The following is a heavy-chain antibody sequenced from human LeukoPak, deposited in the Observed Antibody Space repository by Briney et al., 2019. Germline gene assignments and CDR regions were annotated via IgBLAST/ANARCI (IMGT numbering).Heavy chain of an antibody. CDR2: IYYSGST. CDR3: ARLVATKGDFDY. J-gene: IGHJ4*02. Sequence: PSETLSLTCTVSGGSISSYYWSWIRQPPGKGLEWIGYIYYSGSTNYNPSLKSRVTISVDTSKSQFSLKLSSVTAADTAVYYCARLVATKGDFDYWGQGTLVTVSS. CDR1: GGSISSYY. D-gene: IGHD5-12*01. V-gene: IGHV4-59*08.